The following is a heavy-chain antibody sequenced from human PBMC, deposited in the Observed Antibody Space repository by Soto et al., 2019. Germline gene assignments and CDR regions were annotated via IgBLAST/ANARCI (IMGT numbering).Heavy chain of an antibody. V-gene: IGHV5-51*01. J-gene: IGHJ4*02. D-gene: IGHD6-13*01. Sequence: PGESLKISCKGSGYSFTSYWIGWVRQMPGKGLEWMGIIYPGDSDTRYSPSFQGQVTISRDNSKNTLYLQMNSLRAEDTAVYYCARDSPPKDAAAVSFHAPDYWGQGALVTVSS. CDR1: GYSFTSYW. CDR3: ARDSPPKDAAAVSFHAPDY. CDR2: IYPGDSDT.